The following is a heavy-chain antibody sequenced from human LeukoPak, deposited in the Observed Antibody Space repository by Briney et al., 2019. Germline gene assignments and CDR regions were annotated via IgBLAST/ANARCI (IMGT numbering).Heavy chain of an antibody. D-gene: IGHD3-10*01. CDR3: ARSFITMVRGVMEY. J-gene: IGHJ4*02. V-gene: IGHV1-2*02. CDR1: GYTFTGYY. Sequence: ASVKVSCKASGYTFTGYYMHWVRQAPGQGLELMGWINPNSGGTNYAQKFQGRVTMTMDTSISTAYMELSRLRSDDTAVYYCARSFITMVRGVMEYWGQGTLVTVSS. CDR2: INPNSGGT.